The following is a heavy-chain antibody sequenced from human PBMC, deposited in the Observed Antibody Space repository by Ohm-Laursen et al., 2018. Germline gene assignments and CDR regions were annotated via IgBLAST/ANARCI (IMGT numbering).Heavy chain of an antibody. Sequence: GSLRLSCSASGFTFSNYAMSWVRQAPRKGLEWVSAITGSGGSTYYADSVKGRFTISRDNSKNTLYLQMNSLRAEDTAVYYCAKQPPAPAGTYNYWGQGTRVTVSS. CDR2: ITGSGGST. D-gene: IGHD6-13*01. CDR1: GFTFSNYA. CDR3: AKQPPAPAGTYNY. V-gene: IGHV3-23*01. J-gene: IGHJ4*02.